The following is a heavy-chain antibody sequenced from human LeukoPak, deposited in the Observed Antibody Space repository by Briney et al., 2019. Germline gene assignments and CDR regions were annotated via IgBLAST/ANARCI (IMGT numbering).Heavy chain of an antibody. V-gene: IGHV3-23*01. CDR1: GFTFSSYA. CDR3: AKGELALYYYYMDV. CDR2: ISGSGGST. J-gene: IGHJ6*03. Sequence: GGSLRLSCAASGFTFSSYAMSWVRQAPGKGLEWVSAISGSGGSTYYADSVKGRFTISRDNSKNTLYLQMNSLRAEDTAVYYCAKGELALYYYYMDVWGKGTTVTVSS. D-gene: IGHD1-26*01.